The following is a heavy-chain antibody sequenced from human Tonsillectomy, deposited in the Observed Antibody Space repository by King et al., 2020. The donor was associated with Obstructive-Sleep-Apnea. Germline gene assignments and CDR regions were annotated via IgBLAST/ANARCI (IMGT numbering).Heavy chain of an antibody. D-gene: IGHD2-2*01. V-gene: IGHV4-4*02. CDR3: ARVAGGCSSTSCYQDY. CDR1: GVSISSGNW. J-gene: IGHJ4*02. Sequence: VQLQESGPGLVKPSGTLSLTCAVSGVSISSGNWWTWVRQPPGKGLEWIGEIYHSGSTNYNPSLKSRVTISVDKSKNQFSLKLSSVTAADTALYSCARVAGGCSSTSCYQDYWGQGTLVTVSS. CDR2: IYHSGST.